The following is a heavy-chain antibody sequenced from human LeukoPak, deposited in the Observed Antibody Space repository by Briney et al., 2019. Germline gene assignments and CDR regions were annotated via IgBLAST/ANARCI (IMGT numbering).Heavy chain of an antibody. CDR1: GFSFGSYW. V-gene: IGHV3-74*01. Sequence: PGGSLRLSCAASGFSFGSYWMHWVRRAPGEGLVWVSRIQSDGSSTDYADSVRGRFTISRDNAKNMLFLQMNSLRAEDTAIYYCVRGAPFDFWGQGTLVTVSS. CDR3: VRGAPFDF. J-gene: IGHJ4*02. CDR2: IQSDGSST.